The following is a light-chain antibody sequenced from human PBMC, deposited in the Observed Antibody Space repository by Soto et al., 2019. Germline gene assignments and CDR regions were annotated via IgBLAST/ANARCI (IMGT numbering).Light chain of an antibody. Sequence: DIVFTQSPATLSVSPGERATLSCRASQSVSSNLAWYQQKPGQAPRLLIYGASTRATGIPARFSGSGSGTEFTLTISSLQSEDFAVYYCQQYNNWPPWTFGQGTKVDIK. CDR2: GAS. CDR3: QQYNNWPPWT. V-gene: IGKV3-15*01. J-gene: IGKJ1*01. CDR1: QSVSSN.